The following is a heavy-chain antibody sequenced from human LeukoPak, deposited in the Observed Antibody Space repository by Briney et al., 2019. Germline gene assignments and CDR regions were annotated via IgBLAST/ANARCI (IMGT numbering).Heavy chain of an antibody. V-gene: IGHV3-23*01. CDR1: GFTFSSYA. CDR2: ISGSSGST. J-gene: IGHJ4*02. D-gene: IGHD5-18*01. CDR3: VKDRGFMVTTPEY. Sequence: PGGSLRLSCAASGFTFSSYAMSWVRQAPGKGLEWVSAISGSSGSTYYADSVMGRFTISRDNSKNTLYLQMNSLTAEDTAIYYCVKDRGFMVTTPEYWGQGTRVTVYS.